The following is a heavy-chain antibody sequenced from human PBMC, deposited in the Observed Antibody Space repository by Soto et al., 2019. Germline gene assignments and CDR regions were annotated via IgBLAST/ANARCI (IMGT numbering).Heavy chain of an antibody. J-gene: IGHJ2*01. CDR3: ARESHDILTGPPWVWYFDL. Sequence: QVQLQQWGAGPLRPLETLSLTCGVSGGSFSGYYWAWIRQSPGKGLGWIGEINDRGSINYNPSLKSRVSISVDTAKNHYSLNLRSVTAADTAVDYCARESHDILTGPPWVWYFDLWGRGTLVTVSS. CDR2: INDRGSI. CDR1: GGSFSGYY. V-gene: IGHV4-34*01. D-gene: IGHD3-9*01.